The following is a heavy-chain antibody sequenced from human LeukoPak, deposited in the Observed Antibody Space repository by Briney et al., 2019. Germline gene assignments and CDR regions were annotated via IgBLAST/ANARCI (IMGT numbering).Heavy chain of an antibody. J-gene: IGHJ4*02. CDR2: IYHSGST. Sequence: PSETLSLTCTVSGGSISSGGYYWSWIRQPPGKGLEWIGYIYHSGSTYYNPSLKSRVTISVDRSKNQFSLKLSSVTAADTAVYYCARSPYGIVGATIDYWGQGTLVTVSS. D-gene: IGHD1-26*01. CDR1: GGSISSGGYY. CDR3: ARSPYGIVGATIDY. V-gene: IGHV4-30-2*01.